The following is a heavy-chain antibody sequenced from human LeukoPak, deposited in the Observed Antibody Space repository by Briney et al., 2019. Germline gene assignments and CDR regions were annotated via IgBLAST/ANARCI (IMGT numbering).Heavy chain of an antibody. CDR3: TRYRSTTDVAD. CDR2: FRGKADGGTI. Sequence: PGGSLRLSCETSGFTFSNAWMSWVRQGPGKGLEWVGRFRGKADGGTIEYAAPVKGRFTISRDDSKNTLFLQMSSLKTEDTAVYFCTRYRSTTDVADWGQGTLVTVSS. CDR1: GFTFSNAW. D-gene: IGHD3-16*02. V-gene: IGHV3-15*01. J-gene: IGHJ4*02.